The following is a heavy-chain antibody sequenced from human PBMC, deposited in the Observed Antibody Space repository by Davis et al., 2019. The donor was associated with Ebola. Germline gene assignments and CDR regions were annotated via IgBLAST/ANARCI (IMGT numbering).Heavy chain of an antibody. CDR2: INHSGST. V-gene: IGHV4-34*01. J-gene: IGHJ6*02. Sequence: MPSETLSLTCAVYGGSFSGYYWSWIRQPPGKGLEWIGEINHSGSTNYNPSLKSRVTISVDKSKNQFSLKLSSVTAADTAVYYCARGRVAAAGRSYYYYGMDVWGQGTTVTVSS. CDR1: GGSFSGYY. D-gene: IGHD6-13*01. CDR3: ARGRVAAAGRSYYYYGMDV.